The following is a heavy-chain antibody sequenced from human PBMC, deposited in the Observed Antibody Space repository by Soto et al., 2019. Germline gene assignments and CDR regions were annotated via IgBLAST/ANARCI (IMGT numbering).Heavy chain of an antibody. CDR2: INHSGST. CDR3: ARGYIVVVVAATPGYFDY. V-gene: IGHV4-34*01. D-gene: IGHD2-15*01. Sequence: TSETLSLTCAVYGGSFSGYYWSWIRQPPGKGLEWIGEINHSGSTNYNPSLKSRVTISVDTSKNQFSLKLSSVTAADTAVYYCARGYIVVVVAATPGYFDYWGQGTLVTSPQ. CDR1: GGSFSGYY. J-gene: IGHJ4*02.